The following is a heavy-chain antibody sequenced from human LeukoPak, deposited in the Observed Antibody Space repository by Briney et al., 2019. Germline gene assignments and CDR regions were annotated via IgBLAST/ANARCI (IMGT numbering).Heavy chain of an antibody. V-gene: IGHV3-15*01. CDR2: IKSKIDGATT. J-gene: IGHJ4*02. Sequence: GGSLRLSCAVSGFIFSDAWMSWARQAPGKGLEWVGRIKSKIDGATTDYAAPVKGRFTISRDDSKNTLYLQMNSLKTEDTAVYYCTTQGGSSHFIDYWGQGTLVTVSS. CDR1: GFIFSDAW. D-gene: IGHD3-3*02. CDR3: TTQGGSSHFIDY.